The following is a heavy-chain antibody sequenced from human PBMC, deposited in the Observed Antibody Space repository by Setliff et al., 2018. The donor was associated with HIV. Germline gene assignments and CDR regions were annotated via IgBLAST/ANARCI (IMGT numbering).Heavy chain of an antibody. D-gene: IGHD6-13*01. CDR2: LSYTGNT. Sequence: SETLSLTGTVSGGSVTMTTYFWGWLRQPPGKGLEWIGSLSYTGNTNYNPSLKSQVTMSVDAPKNQFSLNLTSVTSADSAIYYCARGLSSSWRRLLGYWRQVIQVTVSS. V-gene: IGHV4-39*07. CDR1: GGSVTMTTYF. CDR3: ARGLSSSWRRLLGY. J-gene: IGHJ4*01.